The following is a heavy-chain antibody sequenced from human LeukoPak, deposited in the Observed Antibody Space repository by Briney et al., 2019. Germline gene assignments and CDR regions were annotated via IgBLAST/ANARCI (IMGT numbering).Heavy chain of an antibody. Sequence: ASVKVSCKASGYTFTGDYMHWVRQAPGQGLEWMGWINPNSGGTNYAQKFQGRVTMTRDTSISTAYMELSRLRSDDTAVYYCARMIVATPSPYGMDVWGQGTTVTVSS. CDR2: INPNSGGT. CDR1: GYTFTGDY. CDR3: ARMIVATPSPYGMDV. J-gene: IGHJ6*02. D-gene: IGHD5-12*01. V-gene: IGHV1-2*02.